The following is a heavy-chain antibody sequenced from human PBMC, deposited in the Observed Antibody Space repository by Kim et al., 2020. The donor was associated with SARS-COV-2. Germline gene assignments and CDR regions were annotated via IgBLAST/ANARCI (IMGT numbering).Heavy chain of an antibody. V-gene: IGHV3-21*01. J-gene: IGHJ4*02. Sequence: GGSLRLSCAASGFTFSSYSMNWVRQAPGKGLEWVSSISSSSSYIYYADSVKGRFTISRDNAKNSLYLQMNSLRAEDTAVYYCARDRYSSGWYGFDYWGQGTLGTASS. CDR3: ARDRYSSGWYGFDY. CDR2: ISSSSSYI. D-gene: IGHD6-19*01. CDR1: GFTFSSYS.